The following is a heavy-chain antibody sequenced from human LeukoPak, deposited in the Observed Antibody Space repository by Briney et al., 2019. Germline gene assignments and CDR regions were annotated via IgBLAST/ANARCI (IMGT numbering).Heavy chain of an antibody. D-gene: IGHD6-13*01. CDR1: GFTLNDYA. Sequence: GRSLRLSCAASGFTLNDYAMHWVRQVPGKGLEWVSSISWNSGSIGYADSVKGRFTISRDNAKNSLYLQMNSLRAEDTALYYCAKESAAARYRFDPWGQGTLVTVSS. CDR2: ISWNSGSI. V-gene: IGHV3-9*01. CDR3: AKESAAARYRFDP. J-gene: IGHJ5*02.